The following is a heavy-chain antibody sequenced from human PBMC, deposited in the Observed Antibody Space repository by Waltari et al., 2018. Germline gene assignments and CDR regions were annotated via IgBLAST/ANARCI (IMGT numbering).Heavy chain of an antibody. D-gene: IGHD7-27*01. CDR2: ISTTSTYT. Sequence: EEQLVESGGGLVKPGGSLRLSCAGSGCTFSNYNRNWVRQAPGKGLECVSSISTTSTYTHYADSVKGRFTISRDNAKNSLFLQMNSLTTEDTAVYYCATGGWGFYFDYWGQGTLLTVSS. V-gene: IGHV3-21*01. J-gene: IGHJ4*02. CDR3: ATGGWGFYFDY. CDR1: GCTFSNYN.